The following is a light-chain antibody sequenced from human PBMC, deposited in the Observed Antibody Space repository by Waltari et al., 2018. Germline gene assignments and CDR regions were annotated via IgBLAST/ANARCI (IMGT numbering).Light chain of an antibody. CDR2: DAS. CDR3: QQYNSYSYT. J-gene: IGKJ2*01. V-gene: IGKV1-5*01. Sequence: DIQMTQSPATLSASVGDRVTITCRASQIVSYWLAWYQQKPGKAPKLLIYDASSLESGVPSRFSGSGSGTEFTLTINSLQTDDFATYYCQQYNSYSYTFGQGTKLEI. CDR1: QIVSYW.